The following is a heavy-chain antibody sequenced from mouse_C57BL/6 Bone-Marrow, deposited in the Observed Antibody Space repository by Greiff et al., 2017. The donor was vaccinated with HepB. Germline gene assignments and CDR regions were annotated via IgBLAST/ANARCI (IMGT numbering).Heavy chain of an antibody. D-gene: IGHD3-3*01. J-gene: IGHJ2*01. CDR3: AREGWAYYFDY. V-gene: IGHV5-4*01. CDR1: GFTFSSYA. Sequence: DVKLVDSGGGLVKPGGSLKLSCAASGFTFSSYAMSWVRQTPEKRLEWVATISDGGSYTYYPDNVKGRFTISRDNTKNNLYLQMSHLKSEDTAMYYCAREGWAYYFDYWGQGTTLTVSS. CDR2: ISDGGSYT.